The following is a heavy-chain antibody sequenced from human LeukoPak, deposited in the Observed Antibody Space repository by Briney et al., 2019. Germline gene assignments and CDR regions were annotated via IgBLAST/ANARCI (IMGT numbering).Heavy chain of an antibody. CDR2: ISGSGGST. J-gene: IGHJ3*02. Sequence: GGSLRLSCASSGFTFSSYAMSWVRQAPGKGREWVSAISGSGGSTYYAASVKGRFTISRDNAKNSLYLQMNSLRDEDTAVYYCARDQYSGHWYYALDIWGQGTMVTVSS. CDR1: GFTFSSYA. D-gene: IGHD6-19*01. V-gene: IGHV3-23*01. CDR3: ARDQYSGHWYYALDI.